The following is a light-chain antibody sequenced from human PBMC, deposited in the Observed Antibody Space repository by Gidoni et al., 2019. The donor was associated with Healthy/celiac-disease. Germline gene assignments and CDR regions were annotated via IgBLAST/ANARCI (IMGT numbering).Light chain of an antibody. Sequence: SAVLTQPPSVSVAPGKTARKTCGGNNIGSKSVHWYQQKPGQAPVLVVYDDSDRHSGIPERFSGSNSGNTATLTISRVEAGDEADYYCQVWDSSSDSWVFGGGTKLPVL. V-gene: IGLV3-21*03. CDR3: QVWDSSSDSWV. CDR2: DDS. J-gene: IGLJ3*02. CDR1: NIGSKS.